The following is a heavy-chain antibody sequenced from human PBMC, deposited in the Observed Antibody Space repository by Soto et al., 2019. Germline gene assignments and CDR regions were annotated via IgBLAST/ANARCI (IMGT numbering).Heavy chain of an antibody. CDR1: GFTFSSYS. CDR3: ANSLIVGATTFDY. CDR2: ISSSSSYI. Sequence: GGSLRLSCAASGFTFSSYSMNWVRQAPGKGLEWVSSISSSSSYIYYADSVKGRFTISRDNAKNSLYLQMNSLRAEDTAVYYCANSLIVGATTFDYWGQGTLVTVSS. V-gene: IGHV3-21*01. J-gene: IGHJ4*02. D-gene: IGHD1-26*01.